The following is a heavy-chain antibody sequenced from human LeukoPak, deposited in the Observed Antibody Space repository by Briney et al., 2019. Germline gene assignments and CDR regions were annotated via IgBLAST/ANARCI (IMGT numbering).Heavy chain of an antibody. CDR3: ATGYYDFWSGAF. J-gene: IGHJ4*02. D-gene: IGHD3-3*01. CDR1: GYTLTELS. V-gene: IGHV1-24*01. Sequence: ASVKVSCKVSGYTLTELSMHWVRQAPGKGLEWMGGFDPEDGETIYAQKFQGRVTMTEDTSTDTAYMELSSLRSEDTAVYYCATGYYDFWSGAFRGQGTLVTVSS. CDR2: FDPEDGET.